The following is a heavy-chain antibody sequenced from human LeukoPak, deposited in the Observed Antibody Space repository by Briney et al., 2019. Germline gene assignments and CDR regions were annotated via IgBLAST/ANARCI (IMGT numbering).Heavy chain of an antibody. CDR1: GGSISSYY. J-gene: IGHJ3*02. D-gene: IGHD1-26*01. Sequence: SETLSLTCTVSGGSISSYYWSWIRQPPGKGLEWIGYIYYSGSTNYNPSLKSRVTISVDTSKNQFSLKPSSVTAADTAVYYCARGPVVGATAGAFDIWGQGTMVTVSS. V-gene: IGHV4-59*01. CDR2: IYYSGST. CDR3: ARGPVVGATAGAFDI.